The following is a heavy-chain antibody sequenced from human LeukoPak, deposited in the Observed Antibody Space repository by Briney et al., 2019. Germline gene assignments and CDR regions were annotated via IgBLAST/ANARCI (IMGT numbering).Heavy chain of an antibody. CDR2: IKHDGSEQ. V-gene: IGHV3-7*05. CDR3: AKATHTGDYFDY. CDR1: GFTFSSYW. Sequence: GGSLRLSCAASGFTFSSYWMDWVRQAPGKGLEWVANIKHDGSEQYYVDSVKGRFTISRDNAKNLLYLQMNSLRAEDTAVYYCAKATHTGDYFDYWGQGTLVTVSS. J-gene: IGHJ4*02. D-gene: IGHD1-14*01.